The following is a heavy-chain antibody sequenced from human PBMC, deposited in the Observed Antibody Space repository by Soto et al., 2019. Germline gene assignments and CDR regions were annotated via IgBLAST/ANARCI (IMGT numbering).Heavy chain of an antibody. V-gene: IGHV3-53*01. J-gene: IGHJ4*02. Sequence: GSLRLSCAASGLTVSSSYMSWVRQAPGKGLQWVSVICSAGSTYYANSVKGRFTISRDISTNMVYLQMSSLTDEDTAVYYCARAREPEYSSAIFFDIRGQGALVTVSS. CDR2: ICSAGST. CDR3: ARAREPEYSSAIFFDI. CDR1: GLTVSSSY. D-gene: IGHD5-18*01.